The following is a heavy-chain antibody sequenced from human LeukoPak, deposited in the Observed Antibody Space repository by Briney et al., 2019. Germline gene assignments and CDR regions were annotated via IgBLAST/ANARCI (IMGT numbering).Heavy chain of an antibody. Sequence: GGSLRLSCAASGFTFSSYAMHWVRQAPGKGLEWVTVISYDGSNKYYADSVKGRFTISRGNSKNTLYLQMNSLRAEDTAVYYCARDPYYYGSGSPLYFDYWGQGTLVTVSS. D-gene: IGHD3-10*01. J-gene: IGHJ4*02. CDR1: GFTFSSYA. CDR2: ISYDGSNK. V-gene: IGHV3-30*04. CDR3: ARDPYYYGSGSPLYFDY.